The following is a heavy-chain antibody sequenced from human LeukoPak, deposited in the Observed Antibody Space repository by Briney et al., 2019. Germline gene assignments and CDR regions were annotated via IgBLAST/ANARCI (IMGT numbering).Heavy chain of an antibody. CDR1: GGSISSYY. D-gene: IGHD3-10*01. J-gene: IGHJ5*02. CDR3: ARRGYNYYGSGRYWFDP. CDR2: IYYSGST. Sequence: TTSETLSLTCTVSGGSISSYYWSWLRQPPGKGLEWIGYIYYSGSTNYNPSLKSRVTISVDTYKNQFSLKLSSVTAADTAVYYCARRGYNYYGSGRYWFDPWGQGTLVTVSS. V-gene: IGHV4-59*12.